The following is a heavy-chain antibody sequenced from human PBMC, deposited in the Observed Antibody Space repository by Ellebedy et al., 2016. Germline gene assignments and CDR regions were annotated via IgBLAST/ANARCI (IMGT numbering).Heavy chain of an antibody. Sequence: GGSLRLSCAASGFTFSSYAMHWVRQAPGKGLEWVAVISYDGSNKYYADSVKGRFTISRDNSKNTLYLQMNSLRAEDTAVYYCARERSSGWFGYYYYGMDVWGQGTTVTVSS. CDR3: ARERSSGWFGYYYYGMDV. J-gene: IGHJ6*02. CDR1: GFTFSSYA. CDR2: ISYDGSNK. D-gene: IGHD6-19*01. V-gene: IGHV3-30-3*01.